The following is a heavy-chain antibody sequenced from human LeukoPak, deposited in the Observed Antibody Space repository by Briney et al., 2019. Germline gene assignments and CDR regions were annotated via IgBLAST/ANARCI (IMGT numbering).Heavy chain of an antibody. V-gene: IGHV3-9*01. D-gene: IGHD3-22*01. CDR2: ISWNSGSI. CDR1: GFTFDDYA. J-gene: IGHJ4*02. CDR3: AKGYYYDSSPYLDY. Sequence: QPGRSLRLSCAASGFTFDDYAMHWVRQAPGKGLEWVSGISWNSGSIGYADSVKGRFTISRDNAKNSLYLQMNSLRPEDTALYYCAKGYYYDSSPYLDYWGQGTLVTVSS.